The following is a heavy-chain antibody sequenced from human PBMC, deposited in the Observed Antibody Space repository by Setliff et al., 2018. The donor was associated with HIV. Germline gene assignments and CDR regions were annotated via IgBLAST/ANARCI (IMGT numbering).Heavy chain of an antibody. Sequence: ASVKVSCKAFGYTFSTNAIHWVRQAPGQRLEWMGYINAGDDNTRYSEKFQGRVTIARDTSANTAYMELSSLRSEDTAVYYCARGSCSGCYLSDYWGLGTLVTVSS. CDR1: GYTFSTNA. V-gene: IGHV1-3*01. J-gene: IGHJ4*02. CDR2: INAGDDNT. CDR3: ARGSCSGCYLSDY. D-gene: IGHD6-19*01.